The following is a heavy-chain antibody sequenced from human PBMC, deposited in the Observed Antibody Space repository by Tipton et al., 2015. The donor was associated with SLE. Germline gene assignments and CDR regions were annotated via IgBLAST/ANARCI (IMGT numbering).Heavy chain of an antibody. J-gene: IGHJ5*02. CDR3: ARRIAASDTGWFDP. V-gene: IGHV4-34*01. CDR2: INHSGST. D-gene: IGHD6-13*01. CDR1: GGSFSGYF. Sequence: TLSLTCAVYGGSFSGYFWSWIRQPPGKGLEWIGEINHSGSTNYNPSLKSRVTISVDTTKNQFSLKMGSVTAADTAVYYCARRIAASDTGWFDPWGLGTLVTVSS.